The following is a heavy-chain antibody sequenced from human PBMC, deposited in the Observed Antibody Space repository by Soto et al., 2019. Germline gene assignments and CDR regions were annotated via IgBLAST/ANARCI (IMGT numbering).Heavy chain of an antibody. Sequence: QVQLQESGPGLVMPSQTLSLTCTVSGGSISSGDYYWSWIRQPPGKGLEWIGCIFYTGSTYYNPSLKSRITISVHTSKSQFSLKLTSVTAADTAGYYCASVTRYCTGGGCNPNWFDPWGQGTLVTVSS. CDR3: ASVTRYCTGGGCNPNWFDP. CDR2: IFYTGST. CDR1: GGSISSGDYY. D-gene: IGHD2-8*02. J-gene: IGHJ5*02. V-gene: IGHV4-30-4*01.